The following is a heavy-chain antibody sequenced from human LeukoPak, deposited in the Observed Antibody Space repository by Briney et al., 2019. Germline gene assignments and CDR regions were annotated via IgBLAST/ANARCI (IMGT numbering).Heavy chain of an antibody. J-gene: IGHJ5*02. CDR2: ISGSGGST. D-gene: IGHD3-10*02. Sequence: GGSLRLSSVASGFTFSSYAISCVRQAPGKGLEWVSAISGSGGSTYYADSVKGRFTISRDNSKNTLYLQMNSLRAEDTAVYYCAKTGSMMTTSGEDGWFDMWGQGTLVTVSS. CDR3: AKTGSMMTTSGEDGWFDM. CDR1: GFTFSSYA. V-gene: IGHV3-23*01.